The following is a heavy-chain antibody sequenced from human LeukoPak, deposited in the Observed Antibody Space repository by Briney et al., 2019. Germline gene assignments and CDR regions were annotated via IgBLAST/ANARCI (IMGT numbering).Heavy chain of an antibody. CDR3: ARVTGSWPVDY. J-gene: IGHJ4*02. V-gene: IGHV4-39*07. Sequence: SETLSLTCTVSGASVSSGSYYWGWIRHPPGKALEWIGSIYYTGSTYYNPSLKSRVTISLDTSKNQFFLQLSPVTAADTAVYYCARVTGSWPVDYWGQGTLVTVSS. D-gene: IGHD3-10*01. CDR1: GASVSSGSYY. CDR2: IYYTGST.